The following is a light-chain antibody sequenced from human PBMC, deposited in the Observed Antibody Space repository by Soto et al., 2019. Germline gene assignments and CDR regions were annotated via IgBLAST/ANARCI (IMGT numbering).Light chain of an antibody. J-gene: IGKJ1*01. CDR3: QQYYSSPRT. V-gene: IGKV4-1*01. Sequence: DIVMTQSPDSLAVSLGERATINCKSSQSVLYSSNNENYLAWYQQKPGQPPKLLIYWASTRESGVPDRFSGRGSGTDFTLTISSLQAEDVAVYYCQQYYSSPRTFGQGTKVEIK. CDR2: WAS. CDR1: QSVLYSSNNENY.